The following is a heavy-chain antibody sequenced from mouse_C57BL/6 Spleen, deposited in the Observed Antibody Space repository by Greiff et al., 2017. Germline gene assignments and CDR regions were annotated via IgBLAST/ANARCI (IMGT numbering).Heavy chain of an antibody. CDR2: IDPSDSYT. D-gene: IGHD2-4*01. CDR1: GYTFTSYW. J-gene: IGHJ1*03. CDR3: ARRVYDYESYWYFDV. V-gene: IGHV1-50*01. Sequence: QVKLQQPGAELVKPGASVKLSCKASGYTFTSYWMQWVKQRPGQGLEWIGEIDPSDSYTNYNQKFKGKATLTVDTSSSTAYMQLSSLTSEDSAVYYCARRVYDYESYWYFDVWGTGTTVTVSS.